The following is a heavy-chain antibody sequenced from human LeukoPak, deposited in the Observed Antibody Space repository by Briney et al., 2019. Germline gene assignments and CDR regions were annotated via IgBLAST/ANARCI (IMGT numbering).Heavy chain of an antibody. V-gene: IGHV4-59*01. CDR2: IYHSGST. Sequence: SDPLSLTCTVSGASITTYYWTWIRQPPGKGLEWIGYIYHSGSTNYNPSLKSRVTISLDTSRNQFSLRLSSVTAADTAVFCAREYSTSSEGDYFDYWGQGSLVTVSS. D-gene: IGHD6-6*01. CDR3: AREYSTSSEGDYFDY. CDR1: GASITTYY. J-gene: IGHJ4*02.